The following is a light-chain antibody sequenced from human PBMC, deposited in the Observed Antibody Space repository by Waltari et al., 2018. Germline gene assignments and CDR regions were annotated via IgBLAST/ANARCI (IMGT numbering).Light chain of an antibody. CDR1: QSVTNP. J-gene: IGKJ3*01. CDR3: QHRGHWPPDAT. V-gene: IGKV3-11*01. Sequence: EIVLTQSPATLSLSPGERATLSCRASQSVTNPLAWYQQKPGPSPRLLIYDASNRATGIPARFSGSGSGTDFTLTISSLEPEDFAVYYCQHRGHWPPDATFGPGTKVDIK. CDR2: DAS.